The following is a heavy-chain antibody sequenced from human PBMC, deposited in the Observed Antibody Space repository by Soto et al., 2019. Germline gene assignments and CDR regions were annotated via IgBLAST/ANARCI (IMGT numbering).Heavy chain of an antibody. CDR2: ISYDGSNK. V-gene: IGHV3-30*18. Sequence: GGSLRLSCAASGFTFSSYGMHWVRQAPGKGLEWVAVISYDGSNKYYADSVKGRFTISRDNSKNTLYLQMDSLRAEDTAVYYCAKELQAVAGQDYWGQGTLVTVSS. J-gene: IGHJ4*02. CDR3: AKELQAVAGQDY. D-gene: IGHD6-19*01. CDR1: GFTFSSYG.